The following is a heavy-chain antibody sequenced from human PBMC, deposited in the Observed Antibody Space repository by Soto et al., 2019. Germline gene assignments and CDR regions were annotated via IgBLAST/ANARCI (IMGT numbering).Heavy chain of an antibody. CDR2: ISYNGVT. Sequence: QVQLQESGPGLLKPSETLSLTCTVSGGSITSSYWSWIRQPPGKGLQWIGFISYNGVTDYNPSLNSRVTILVESSKKRFSLTLTSRTAAHTSLYGCAPEEAGWFDPVGQGILVTRSS. J-gene: IGHJ5*02. CDR3: APEEAGWFDP. V-gene: IGHV4-59*01. CDR1: GGSITSSY.